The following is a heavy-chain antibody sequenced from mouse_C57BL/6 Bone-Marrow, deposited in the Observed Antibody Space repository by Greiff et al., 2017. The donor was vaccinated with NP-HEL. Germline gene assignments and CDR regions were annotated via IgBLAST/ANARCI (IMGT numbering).Heavy chain of an antibody. CDR3: VTTVVAYYFDY. CDR1: GYTFTDYY. V-gene: IGHV1-26*01. J-gene: IGHJ2*01. Sequence: VQLQQSGPELVKPGASVKISCKASGYTFTDYYMNWVKQSHGKSLEWIGDINPNNGGTSYNQKFKGKATLTVDKSSSTAYMELRSLTSEDSAVYYCVTTVVAYYFDYWGQGTTLTVSS. CDR2: INPNNGGT. D-gene: IGHD1-1*01.